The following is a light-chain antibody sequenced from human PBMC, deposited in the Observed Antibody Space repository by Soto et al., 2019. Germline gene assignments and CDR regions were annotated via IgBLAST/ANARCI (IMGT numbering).Light chain of an antibody. J-gene: IGKJ4*01. CDR3: QQYNNWPPLT. V-gene: IGKV3-15*01. Sequence: EIVMTQSPATLSVSPGDRATLSCRASQSVSDNLAWYQQKPGQAPRLLIFGASTRATGIPARFSGSGSGTFFTLTISSLQSEDSAVYYCQQYNNWPPLTFGGGTKVDIK. CDR2: GAS. CDR1: QSVSDN.